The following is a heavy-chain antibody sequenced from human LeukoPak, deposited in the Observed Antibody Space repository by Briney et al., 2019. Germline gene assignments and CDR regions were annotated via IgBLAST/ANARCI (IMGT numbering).Heavy chain of an antibody. CDR3: ARQSGEYGMDV. D-gene: IGHD3-10*01. V-gene: IGHV4-59*08. CDR1: GGSISSYY. Sequence: SETLSLTCTVSGGSISSYYWSWIRQPPGKGLEWGGYIYYGGSTNYNPSLKSRVTISVATSNNQFSLQLSSVTAADTAVYYCARQSGEYGMDVWGQGTTVTVSS. J-gene: IGHJ6*02. CDR2: IYYGGST.